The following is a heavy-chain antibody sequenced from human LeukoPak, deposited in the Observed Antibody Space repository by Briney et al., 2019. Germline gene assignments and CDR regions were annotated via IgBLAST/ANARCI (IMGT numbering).Heavy chain of an antibody. Sequence: GGSLRLSCAASGFTFSSYSMNWVRQAPGKGLEWVSSISSSSSYIYYADSVKGRFTISRDNAKNSLYLEMNSLRAEDTAVYYCARRYTTILTYYYYYYMDVWGKGTTVTISS. D-gene: IGHD5-12*01. V-gene: IGHV3-21*01. CDR2: ISSSSSYI. CDR1: GFTFSSYS. J-gene: IGHJ6*03. CDR3: ARRYTTILTYYYYYYMDV.